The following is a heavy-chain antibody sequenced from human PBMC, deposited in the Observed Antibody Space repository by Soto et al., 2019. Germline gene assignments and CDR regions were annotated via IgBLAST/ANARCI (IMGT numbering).Heavy chain of an antibody. CDR1: GGTFSSYT. V-gene: IGHV1-69*02. CDR2: IIPILGIA. CDR3: ARELVPAAGGRYFDY. Sequence: QVQLVQSGAEVKKPGSSVKVSCKASGGTFSSYTISWVRQAPGQGLEWMGRIIPILGIANYAQKFQGRVTIXXDXSXXTASMELSSLRSEDTAVYYCARELVPAAGGRYFDYWGQGTLVTVSS. J-gene: IGHJ4*02. D-gene: IGHD2-2*01.